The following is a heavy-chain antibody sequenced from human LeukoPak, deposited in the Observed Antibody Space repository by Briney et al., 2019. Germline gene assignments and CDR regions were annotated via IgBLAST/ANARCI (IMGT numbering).Heavy chain of an antibody. Sequence: GGTLRLSCAASGFTFSSYGMSWVRQAPGKGLEWVSYISSSGSTIYYADSVKGRFTISRDNAKNSLYLQMNSLRAEDTAVYYCASIQLWDGAFDYWGQGTLVTVSS. CDR3: ASIQLWDGAFDY. D-gene: IGHD5-18*01. CDR2: ISSSGSTI. CDR1: GFTFSSYG. V-gene: IGHV3-48*04. J-gene: IGHJ4*02.